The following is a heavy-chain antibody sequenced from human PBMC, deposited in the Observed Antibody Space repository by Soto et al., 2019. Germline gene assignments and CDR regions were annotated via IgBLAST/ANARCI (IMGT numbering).Heavy chain of an antibody. CDR3: ARDRGYCTNGVCYTANWFDP. J-gene: IGHJ5*02. CDR1: GGTFSGYT. V-gene: IGHV1-69*04. Sequence: ASVKVSCKASGGTFSGYTISWVRQAPGQGLEWMGRIIPILGIANYAQKFQGRVTITADKSTSTAYMELSSLRSENTAVYYCARDRGYCTNGVCYTANWFDPWGQGTLVTVS. CDR2: IIPILGIA. D-gene: IGHD2-8*01.